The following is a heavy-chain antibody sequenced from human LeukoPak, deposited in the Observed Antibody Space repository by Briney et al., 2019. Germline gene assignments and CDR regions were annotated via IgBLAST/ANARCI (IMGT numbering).Heavy chain of an antibody. J-gene: IGHJ4*02. CDR3: ASGAPGAIAGYFDY. V-gene: IGHV1-18*01. CDR1: GYTFTSYG. Sequence: ASVKVSCKASGYTFTSYGISWVRQAPGQGLEWMGWISAYNGNTNYAQKLQGRVTMTTDTSTSTAYMELRSLRSDDTAVYYCASGAPGAIAGYFDYWGQGTLVTVSS. CDR2: ISAYNGNT. D-gene: IGHD1-26*01.